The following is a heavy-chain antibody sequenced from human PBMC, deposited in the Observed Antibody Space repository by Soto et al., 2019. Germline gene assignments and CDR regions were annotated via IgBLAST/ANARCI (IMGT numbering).Heavy chain of an antibody. CDR3: ARDLWGYCGADCYPLDV. J-gene: IGHJ6*04. D-gene: IGHD2-21*02. Sequence: QVRLQESGPGLVKPSETLSLTCTVSGGSISSYYWSWIRQPPGKGLEWIGYMYNTGSTIYNPSLKSRLTISVDTSKNEFSLKLSSVTAADPAVYYCARDLWGYCGADCYPLDVWGEGTTVTVST. V-gene: IGHV4-59*01. CDR1: GGSISSYY. CDR2: MYNTGST.